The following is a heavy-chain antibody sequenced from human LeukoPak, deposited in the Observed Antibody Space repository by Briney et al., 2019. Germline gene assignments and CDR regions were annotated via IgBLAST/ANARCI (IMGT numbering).Heavy chain of an antibody. CDR3: TRQGDGSGGGTETFQH. CDR1: GGSISSSNYY. V-gene: IGHV4-39*01. D-gene: IGHD2-15*01. CDR2: IYYSGST. Sequence: SETLSLTCTVSGGSISSSNYYWGWIRQPPGKGLEWIGNIYYSGSTYYNPSLKSRVTISVDTSKNQFSLKLSSVTAADTAVYFCTRQGDGSGGGTETFQHWGQGTLVTVSS. J-gene: IGHJ1*01.